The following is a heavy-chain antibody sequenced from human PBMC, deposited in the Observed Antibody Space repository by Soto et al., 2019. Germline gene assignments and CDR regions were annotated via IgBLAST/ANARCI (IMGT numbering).Heavy chain of an antibody. Sequence: PSETLSLTCTVSGYSISSGSYWGWIRQPPGKGPEWIASIYHGGTTFYNPSLKSRVTVAVDKSNNQFSLKLRTVTAADTAVDYPAKAHVIVVAGSTFDSWGHGTLATVSS. CDR2: IYHGGTT. J-gene: IGHJ5*01. D-gene: IGHD6-19*01. V-gene: IGHV4-38-2*02. CDR3: AKAHVIVVAGSTFDS. CDR1: GYSISSGSY.